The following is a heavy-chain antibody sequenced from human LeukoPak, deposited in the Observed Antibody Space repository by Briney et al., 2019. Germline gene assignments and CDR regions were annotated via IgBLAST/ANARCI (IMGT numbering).Heavy chain of an antibody. V-gene: IGHV1-2*02. Sequence: GASVKVSCKASGYTFTAYSMHWVRQAPGQGLEYMGWINPNSGDTNYAQKVQGRVTMTRDTSMSTAYMELRSLRSDDTAVDYCARAASGYSYGYGAYWGQGTLVTVSS. J-gene: IGHJ4*02. D-gene: IGHD5-18*01. CDR3: ARAASGYSYGYGAY. CDR1: GYTFTAYS. CDR2: INPNSGDT.